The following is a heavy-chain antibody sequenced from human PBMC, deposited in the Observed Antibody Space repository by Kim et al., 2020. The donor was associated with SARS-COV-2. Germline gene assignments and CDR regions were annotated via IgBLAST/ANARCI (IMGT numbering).Heavy chain of an antibody. V-gene: IGHV1-69*13. CDR1: GGTFSSYA. D-gene: IGHD3-22*01. J-gene: IGHJ4*02. CDR2: IIPIFGTA. CDR3: ARDREEYYYDSSGYFPYYFDY. Sequence: SVKVSCKASGGTFSSYAISWVRQAPGQGLEWMGGIIPIFGTANYAQKFQGRVTITADESTSTAYMELSSLRSEDTAVYYCARDREEYYYDSSGYFPYYFDYWGQGTLVTVSS.